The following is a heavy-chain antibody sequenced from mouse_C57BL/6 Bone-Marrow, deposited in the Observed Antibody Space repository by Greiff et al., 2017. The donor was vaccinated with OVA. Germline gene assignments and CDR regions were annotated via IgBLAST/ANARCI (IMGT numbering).Heavy chain of an antibody. CDR2: ISDGGSYT. CDR3: ARAYYSNLYAMDY. V-gene: IGHV5-4*03. D-gene: IGHD2-5*01. Sequence: DVKLQESGGGLVKPGGSLKLSCAASGFTFSSYAMSWVRQTPEKRLEWVATISDGGSYTYYPDNVKGRFTISRDNAKNNLDLQMSHLKSEDTAMYYCARAYYSNLYAMDYWGQGTSVTVSS. J-gene: IGHJ4*01. CDR1: GFTFSSYA.